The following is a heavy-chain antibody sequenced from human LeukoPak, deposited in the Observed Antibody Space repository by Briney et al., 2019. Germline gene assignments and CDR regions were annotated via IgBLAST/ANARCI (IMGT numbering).Heavy chain of an antibody. CDR1: GGSISNYY. Sequence: SETLSLTCTVSGGSISNYYWSWIRQPPGKGLEWIGYIYHSGSTNYNPSLKSRVTISLDTSKNQFSLNLSSVTAADTAVYYCVRDGGLGYCSGGSCGIEYWGQGTLVTVSS. V-gene: IGHV4-59*01. CDR2: IYHSGST. J-gene: IGHJ4*02. CDR3: VRDGGLGYCSGGSCGIEY. D-gene: IGHD2-15*01.